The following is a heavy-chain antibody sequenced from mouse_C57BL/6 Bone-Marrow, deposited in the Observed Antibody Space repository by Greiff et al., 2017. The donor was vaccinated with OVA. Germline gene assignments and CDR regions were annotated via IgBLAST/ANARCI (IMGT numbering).Heavy chain of an antibody. Sequence: VQLQQSGPGLVKPSQSLSLTCSVTGYSITSGYYWNWIRQFPGNKLEWMGYISYDGSNNYNPSLKNRISITRDTSKNQFFLKLNSVTTEDTATYYCARYFAWFAYWGQGTLVTVSA. CDR1: GYSITSGYY. J-gene: IGHJ3*01. CDR3: ARYFAWFAY. V-gene: IGHV3-6*01. CDR2: ISYDGSN.